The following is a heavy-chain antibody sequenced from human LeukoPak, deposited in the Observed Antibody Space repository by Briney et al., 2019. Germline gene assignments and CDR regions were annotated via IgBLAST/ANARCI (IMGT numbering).Heavy chain of an antibody. CDR3: AKSSTYSGSLIDY. J-gene: IGHJ4*02. V-gene: IGHV3-23*01. D-gene: IGHD1-26*01. Sequence: GGSLRPSCAASGFTFSSYAMSWVRQAPGKGLEWVSSISGSGGSTYYADSVKGRFTISRDNSKNTLYLQVNSLRAEDTAVYYCAKSSTYSGSLIDYWGQGTLVSVSS. CDR2: ISGSGGST. CDR1: GFTFSSYA.